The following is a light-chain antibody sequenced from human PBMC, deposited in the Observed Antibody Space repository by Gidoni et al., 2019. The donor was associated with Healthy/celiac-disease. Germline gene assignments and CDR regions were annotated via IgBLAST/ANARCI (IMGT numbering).Light chain of an antibody. Sequence: DIQMTQSPSSLSASVGDRVTITCRASQVVRTFLNWYQQKPGKAPKLLIYAASSLQSGVPSRFSGSGSGTDFTLTISSLQPEDFATYYCQQTYSSPYIFAQGTNLEI. J-gene: IGKJ2*01. CDR3: QQTYSSPYI. CDR2: AAS. CDR1: QVVRTF. V-gene: IGKV1-39*01.